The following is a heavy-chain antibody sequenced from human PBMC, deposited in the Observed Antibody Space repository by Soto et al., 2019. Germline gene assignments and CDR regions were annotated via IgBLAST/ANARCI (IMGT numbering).Heavy chain of an antibody. J-gene: IGHJ5*01. CDR1: GFTLSNYW. D-gene: IGHD6-19*01. CDR2: INSDGSST. Sequence: VRLVESGGGLVQPGGSLRLSCAASGFTLSNYWMHWVRQVPGKGLVWVSRINSDGSSTSYADSVKGRFPISRDSTKNTLYLQMNSLRAEDTAVYYCARDPAPSGWFDYWGQGTLVTVSS. CDR3: ARDPAPSGWFDY. V-gene: IGHV3-74*01.